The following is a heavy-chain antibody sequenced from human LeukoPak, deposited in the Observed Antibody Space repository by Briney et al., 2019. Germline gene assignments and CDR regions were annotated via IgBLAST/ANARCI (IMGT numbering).Heavy chain of an antibody. D-gene: IGHD2-15*01. CDR3: ARGYSRAAFDI. Sequence: GGSLRLSCAASGFTFSSYAMSWVRQAPGKGLEWVSAISGSGGSTYYADSVKGRFTISRDNAKNSLLLQMNSLRAEDTALYYCARGYSRAAFDIWGQGTMVTVSS. J-gene: IGHJ3*02. CDR2: ISGSGGST. CDR1: GFTFSSYA. V-gene: IGHV3-23*01.